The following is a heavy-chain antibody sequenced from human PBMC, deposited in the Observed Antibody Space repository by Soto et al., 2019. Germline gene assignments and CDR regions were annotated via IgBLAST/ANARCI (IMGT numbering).Heavy chain of an antibody. J-gene: IGHJ4*02. D-gene: IGHD3-10*01. CDR2: IFWNDDK. CDR1: GFSPSTGGVG. V-gene: IGHV2-5*01. Sequence: QITLKESGPTLVKPPRPPTLTCPFSGFSPSTGGVGGGGFLRPQGKALEWLALIFWNDDKRYSPSLKSRLTITKDTSKNQVVLTMTNMDPVDTATYYCAHSHLHGDYFDYWGQGTLVTVSS. CDR3: AHSHLHGDYFDY.